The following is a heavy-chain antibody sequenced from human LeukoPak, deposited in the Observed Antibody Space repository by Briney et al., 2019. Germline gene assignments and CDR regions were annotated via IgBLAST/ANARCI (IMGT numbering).Heavy chain of an antibody. CDR2: IYYSGST. Sequence: PSETLSLTCTVSGGSISSYYWSWIRQPPGKGLEWIGYIYYSGSTNYNPSLKSRVTISVDTSKNQFSLKLSSVTAADTAVYYCARGTRQWLEPTDYWGQGTLVTVSS. CDR1: GGSISSYY. CDR3: ARGTRQWLEPTDY. D-gene: IGHD6-19*01. J-gene: IGHJ4*02. V-gene: IGHV4-59*12.